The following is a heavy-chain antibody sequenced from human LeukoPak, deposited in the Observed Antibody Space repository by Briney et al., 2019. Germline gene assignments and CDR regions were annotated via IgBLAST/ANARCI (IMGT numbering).Heavy chain of an antibody. V-gene: IGHV3-48*01. CDR3: VRVKGTYFDF. J-gene: IGHJ4*02. CDR2: ISASGSNI. Sequence: GGALRLSCAASGFPFSSYSMNWVRQAPGKGLEWVSYISASGSNIYYLDSVKGRFTVSRDNAMNSLFLQMDRPRAEDTAVYYCVRVKGTYFDFWGQGTLVTVSS. CDR1: GFPFSSYS. D-gene: IGHD1-1*01.